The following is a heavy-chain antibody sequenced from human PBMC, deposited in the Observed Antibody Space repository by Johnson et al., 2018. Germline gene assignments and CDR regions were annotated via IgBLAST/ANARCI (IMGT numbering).Heavy chain of an antibody. J-gene: IGHJ4*02. CDR1: GFTFSTYA. CDR3: AKNKGGTTSSGSFDY. D-gene: IGHD6-6*01. V-gene: IGHV3-23*04. Sequence: VQLVQSGGGLVQPGGSLRLSCTASGFTFSTYAMSWVRQAPGKGLEWVSAISDSGGSTYYADPVKGRFTIPRDNSRTTLYLQMNSLRVEDTAVYYCAKNKGGTTSSGSFDYWGQGMLVTVSS. CDR2: ISDSGGST.